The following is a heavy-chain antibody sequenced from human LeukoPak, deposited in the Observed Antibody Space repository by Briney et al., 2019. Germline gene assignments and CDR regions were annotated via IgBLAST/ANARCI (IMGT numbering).Heavy chain of an antibody. J-gene: IGHJ4*02. CDR1: GFTFSSFW. V-gene: IGHV3-7*01. Sequence: QAGGSLRLSCAASGFTFSSFWMSWVRQAPGKGLEWVANIKQDGGDKYYVDSVKGRFTISRDNAKNSLYLQMSSLRADDTAVYYCARVEASGYDYGAFDYWGQGTLVTVSS. D-gene: IGHD5-12*01. CDR3: ARVEASGYDYGAFDY. CDR2: IKQDGGDK.